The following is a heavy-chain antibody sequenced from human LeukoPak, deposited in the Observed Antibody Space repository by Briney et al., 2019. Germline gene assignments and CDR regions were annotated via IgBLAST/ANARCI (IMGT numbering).Heavy chain of an antibody. Sequence: SETLSLTCTVSRDSLSSGVNFWRGIRQPPGGGLECIGYIYYSGTTNYNPSLKSRVTISVHTSKNQFSLNLNSVTAADTAVYYCAREHNSGWCDYWGQGTLVTVSS. CDR3: AREHNSGWCDY. D-gene: IGHD6-19*01. CDR1: RDSLSSGVNF. V-gene: IGHV4-61*08. CDR2: IYYSGTT. J-gene: IGHJ4*02.